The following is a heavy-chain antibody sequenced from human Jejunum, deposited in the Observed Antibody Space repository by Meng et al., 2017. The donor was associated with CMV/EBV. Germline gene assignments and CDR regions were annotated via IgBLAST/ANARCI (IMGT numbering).Heavy chain of an antibody. V-gene: IGHV4-34*01. D-gene: IGHD2-21*01. J-gene: IGHJ4*01. Sequence: YGGSFSDVYGTWIRQAPGKGLGWIGEIQHSGSANYNPTLKSRVTVSGDTSRKQFSLKMTSVTAADTAVYYCARRGGGDYPFYFDYWGRGTPVTVSS. CDR3: ARRGGGDYPFYFDY. CDR2: IQHSGSA. CDR1: GGSFSDVY.